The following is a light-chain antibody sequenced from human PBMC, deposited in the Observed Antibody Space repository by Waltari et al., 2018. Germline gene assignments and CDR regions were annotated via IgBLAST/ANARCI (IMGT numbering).Light chain of an antibody. CDR1: NLGDKN. CDR3: QVWDNSNDQYV. V-gene: IGLV3-21*04. J-gene: IGLJ1*01. CDR2: DDT. Sequence: SSVLPQAPSLSVAPGKPASITCGANNLGDKNVNWYQQRPGLAPTLVIYDDTDRPPGIPERFSASNSRNTATLTISSVEAGDEADYYCQVWDNSNDQYVFGPGTKVSVL.